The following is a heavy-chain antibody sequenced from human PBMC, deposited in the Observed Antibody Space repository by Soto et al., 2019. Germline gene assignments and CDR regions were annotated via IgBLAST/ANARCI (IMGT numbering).Heavy chain of an antibody. Sequence: ASVKVSCKASGYTFTSYGISWVRQAPGQGLEWMGWISAYNGNTNYAQKLQGRVTMTTDTSTSTAYMELRSLRSDDTAVYYCARHIIAAAGTVYYYMDVWGKGTTVTVSS. V-gene: IGHV1-18*01. J-gene: IGHJ6*03. CDR2: ISAYNGNT. D-gene: IGHD6-13*01. CDR3: ARHIIAAAGTVYYYMDV. CDR1: GYTFTSYG.